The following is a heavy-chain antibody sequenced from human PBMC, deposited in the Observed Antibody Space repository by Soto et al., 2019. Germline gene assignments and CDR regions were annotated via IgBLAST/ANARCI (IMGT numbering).Heavy chain of an antibody. Sequence: ESLRLSFAASGFTFSSYAVSWVRQAPGKGLEWVSAISGSGGSTYYADSVKGRFTISRDNSKNTLYLQMNSLRAEDTAVYYCAKDCEMATISSGPGYWGQGTLVTVSS. CDR1: GFTFSSYA. CDR3: AKDCEMATISSGPGY. J-gene: IGHJ4*02. D-gene: IGHD5-12*01. V-gene: IGHV3-23*01. CDR2: ISGSGGST.